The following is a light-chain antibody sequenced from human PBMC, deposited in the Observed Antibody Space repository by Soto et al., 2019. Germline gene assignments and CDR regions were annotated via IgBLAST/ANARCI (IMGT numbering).Light chain of an antibody. CDR1: QSIGSS. J-gene: IGKJ2*01. V-gene: IGKV1-5*01. Sequence: DIQMTQSPSTLSASVGDRVTITCRASQSIGSSLAWYQQKPGKGPKLLIYDASTLESGVPSRFSGSGVETEFALTISSLQPDDFETFYCQQYNSYGTFGQGTKLEIK. CDR3: QQYNSYGT. CDR2: DAS.